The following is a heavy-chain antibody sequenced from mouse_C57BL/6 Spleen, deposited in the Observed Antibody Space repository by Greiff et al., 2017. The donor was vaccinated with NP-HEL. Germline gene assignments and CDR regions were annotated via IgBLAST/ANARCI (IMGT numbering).Heavy chain of an antibody. CDR2: IYPSDSET. V-gene: IGHV1-61*01. CDR3: ARIGTYGSSWNAMDY. CDR1: GYTFTSYW. J-gene: IGHJ4*01. Sequence: QVQLQQPGAELVRPGSSVKLSCKASGYTFTSYWMDWVKQRPGQGLEWIGNIYPSDSETHYNQKFKDKATLTVDKSSSTAYMQLSSLTSEDSAVYYCARIGTYGSSWNAMDYWGQGTSVTVSS. D-gene: IGHD1-1*01.